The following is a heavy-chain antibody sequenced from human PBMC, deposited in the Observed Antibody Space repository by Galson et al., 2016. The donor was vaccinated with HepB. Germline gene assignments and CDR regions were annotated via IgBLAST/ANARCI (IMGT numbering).Heavy chain of an antibody. J-gene: IGHJ4*02. CDR3: AKKSLVAGTATYVFDN. V-gene: IGHV3-23*01. CDR1: QFSFSTYG. Sequence: SLRLSCAAPQFSFSTYGMHWVRQAPGKGLEWVSGISGSGGSIYSADSVKGRFTISRDNSKNTLYLQMNSLRADDTAVYYCAKKSLVAGTATYVFDNWGQGTLVTVSS. CDR2: ISGSGGSI. D-gene: IGHD6-19*01.